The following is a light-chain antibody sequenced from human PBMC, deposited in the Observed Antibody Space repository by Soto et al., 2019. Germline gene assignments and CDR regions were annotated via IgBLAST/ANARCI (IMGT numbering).Light chain of an antibody. V-gene: IGKV1-9*01. Sequence: DIQLTQSPAFLSASVGDRVTITCRASQGISSFLAWYQQKPGKAHNLLIYTASTLQSGVPSRFSGSGSGTEFTLPISSLQPEDFATYYCQQLNGYPLTFGGGTKVEIK. CDR1: QGISSF. CDR3: QQLNGYPLT. J-gene: IGKJ4*01. CDR2: TAS.